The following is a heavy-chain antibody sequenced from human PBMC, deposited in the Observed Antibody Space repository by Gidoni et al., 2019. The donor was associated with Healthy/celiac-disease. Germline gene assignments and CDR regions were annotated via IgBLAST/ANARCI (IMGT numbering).Heavy chain of an antibody. D-gene: IGHD3-3*01. CDR2: ISWNSGSI. CDR1: GFTFADYA. CDR3: AKDIGYYDFWSGSALYYGMDV. V-gene: IGHV3-9*01. Sequence: EVQLVESGGGLVQPGRSLRLSCAASGFTFADYAMHCLPQAPGKGLEWVSGISWNSGSIGYAECVNGRFTSSRDNAKNSLYLKRNSLRAEDTALYYCAKDIGYYDFWSGSALYYGMDVWGQGTTVTVS. J-gene: IGHJ6*02.